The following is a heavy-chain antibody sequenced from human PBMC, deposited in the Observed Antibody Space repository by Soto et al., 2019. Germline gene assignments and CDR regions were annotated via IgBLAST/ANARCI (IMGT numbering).Heavy chain of an antibody. CDR3: ARDKISGTTGWFGY. D-gene: IGHD1-7*01. V-gene: IGHV1-18*01. CDR2: MTPNSGNT. Sequence: GASVKVSCKASGYPFSSYDLNRVRQATGQGLEWMGWMTPNSGNTNYAQKLQGRVTMTTDTSTSTAYMELRSLRSDDTAVYYCARDKISGTTGWFGYWGQGTLVTVS. CDR1: GYPFSSYD. J-gene: IGHJ4*02.